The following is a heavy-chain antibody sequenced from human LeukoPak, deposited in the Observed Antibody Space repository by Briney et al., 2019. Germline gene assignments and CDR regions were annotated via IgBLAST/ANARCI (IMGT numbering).Heavy chain of an antibody. CDR1: GGSISSGSYY. CDR2: IYYSGST. Sequence: PSQTLSLTCTVSGGSISSGSYYWSWIRQPAGKGLEWIGYIYYSGSTNYNPSLKSRVTISVDTSKNQFSLKLSSVTAADTAVYYCARGRIAAARLVVWGQGTLVTVSS. J-gene: IGHJ4*02. V-gene: IGHV4-61*10. CDR3: ARGRIAAARLVV. D-gene: IGHD6-13*01.